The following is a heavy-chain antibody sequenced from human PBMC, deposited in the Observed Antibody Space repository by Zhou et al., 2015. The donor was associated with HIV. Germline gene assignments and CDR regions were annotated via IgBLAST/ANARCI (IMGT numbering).Heavy chain of an antibody. J-gene: IGHJ4*02. CDR1: GGTFSSYA. V-gene: IGHV1-69*01. CDR3: AREVPRGYCSGGSCYGWFDY. Sequence: QVQLVQSGAEVKKPGSSVKVSCKASGGTFSSYAISWVRQAPGQGLEWMGGIIPIFGTANYAQKFQGRVTITADESTSTAYMELSSLRSEDTAVYYCAREVPRGYCSGGSCYGWFDYWGQGTLVTVSS. D-gene: IGHD2-15*01. CDR2: IIPIFGTA.